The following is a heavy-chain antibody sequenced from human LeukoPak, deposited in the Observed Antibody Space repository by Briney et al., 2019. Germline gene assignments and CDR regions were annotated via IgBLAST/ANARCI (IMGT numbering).Heavy chain of an antibody. CDR1: GYSISSGYY. V-gene: IGHV4-38-2*01. CDR2: IYHSGST. Sequence: PSETLSLTCAVSGYSISSGYYWGWIRQPPGKGLEWIGSIYHSGSTYYNPSLKSRVTISVDTSKNQFSLKLSSVTAAHTAVYHCASSLWFGELNWFDPWGQGTLVTVSP. J-gene: IGHJ5*02. D-gene: IGHD3-10*01. CDR3: ASSLWFGELNWFDP.